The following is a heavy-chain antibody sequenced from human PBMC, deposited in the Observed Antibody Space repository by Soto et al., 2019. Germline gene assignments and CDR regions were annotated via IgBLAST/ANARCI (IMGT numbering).Heavy chain of an antibody. CDR1: GYTFTYRY. V-gene: IGHV1-45*02. J-gene: IGHJ3*02. Sequence: GASVKVSCKASGYTFTYRYLHWVRQAPGQALEWMGWITPFNGNTNYAQKFQDRVTITRDRSMSTAYMELSSLRSEDTAMYYCARGHRKDAFDIWGQGTMVTVSS. CDR3: ARGHRKDAFDI. CDR2: ITPFNGNT.